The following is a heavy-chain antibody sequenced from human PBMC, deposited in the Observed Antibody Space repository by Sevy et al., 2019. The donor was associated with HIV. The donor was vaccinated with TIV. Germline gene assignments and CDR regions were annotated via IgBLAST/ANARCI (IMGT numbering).Heavy chain of an antibody. V-gene: IGHV3-13*01. Sequence: GGSLRLSCAASGFTFSGYDMHWVRQATGKGLEWVSSIGPTGDTYYPGSVKGRFTISRENAKNSLYLQMNSLRVGDTAVYYCARAKGVRGPNNWLDPRGQGTLVTVSS. CDR2: IGPTGDT. J-gene: IGHJ5*02. D-gene: IGHD3-10*01. CDR1: GFTFSGYD. CDR3: ARAKGVRGPNNWLDP.